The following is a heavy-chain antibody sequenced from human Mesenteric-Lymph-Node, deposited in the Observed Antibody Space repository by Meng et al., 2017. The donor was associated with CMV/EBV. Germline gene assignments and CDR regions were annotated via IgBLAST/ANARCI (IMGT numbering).Heavy chain of an antibody. J-gene: IGHJ6*02. Sequence: ESLKISCAASGFTFSSYAMSWVRQAPGKGLEWIGEISLGGSPNYNPSLESRVTISVDTSKRHFSLNLSSVTAADTAVYYCASRHKSPNYFYFYALDVWGRGTTVTVSS. CDR3: ASRHKSPNYFYFYALDV. CDR2: ISLGGSP. CDR1: GFTFSSYA. V-gene: IGHV4-34*01.